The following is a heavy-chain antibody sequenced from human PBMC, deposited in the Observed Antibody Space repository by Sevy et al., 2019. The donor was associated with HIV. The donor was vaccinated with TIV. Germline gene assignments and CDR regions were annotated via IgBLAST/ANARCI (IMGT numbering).Heavy chain of an antibody. CDR2: SSGSSNYI. CDR3: ARDGGRITMVQGVLAYYHGMDV. V-gene: IGHV3-21*01. CDR1: GFTFSSYS. J-gene: IGHJ6*02. D-gene: IGHD3-10*01. Sequence: GGSLRLSCAASGFTFSSYSMNWVRQAPGKGLEWVSSSSGSSNYINYADSVKGRFTISRDNAKNSLYLQMNVLRAEDTAVYYCARDGGRITMVQGVLAYYHGMDVWGQGTTVTVSS.